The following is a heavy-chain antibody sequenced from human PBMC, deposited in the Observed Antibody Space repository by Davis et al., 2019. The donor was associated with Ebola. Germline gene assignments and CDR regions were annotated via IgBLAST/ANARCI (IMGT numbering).Heavy chain of an antibody. J-gene: IGHJ4*02. CDR1: GFTFSSYA. D-gene: IGHD3-22*01. CDR2: ISSSGSTI. V-gene: IGHV3-48*03. CDR3: ARDGYDSSGYYYGH. Sequence: GGSLRLSCAASGFTFSSYAMNWVRQAPGKGLEWVSYISSSGSTIYYADSVKGRFTISRDNAKNSLYLQMNSLRAEDTAVYYCARDGYDSSGYYYGHWGQGTLVTVSS.